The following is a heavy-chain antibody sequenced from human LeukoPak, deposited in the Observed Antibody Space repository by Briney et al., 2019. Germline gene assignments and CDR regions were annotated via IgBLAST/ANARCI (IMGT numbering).Heavy chain of an antibody. CDR1: GGSISSYY. J-gene: IGHJ4*02. D-gene: IGHD5-18*01. Sequence: PSETLSLTCTVSGGSISSYYWCWIRQPPGKGLEWIGYIYYSGSTNYNPSLKSRVTISVDTSKNQFSLKLSSATAADTAVYYCARGDYSYGYFDYWGQGTLVTVSS. CDR2: IYYSGST. CDR3: ARGDYSYGYFDY. V-gene: IGHV4-59*01.